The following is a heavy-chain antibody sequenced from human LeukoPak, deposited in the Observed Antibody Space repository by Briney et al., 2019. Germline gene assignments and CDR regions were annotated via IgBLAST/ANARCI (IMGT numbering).Heavy chain of an antibody. CDR3: ARFYYDTSGHGAFDI. D-gene: IGHD3-22*01. Sequence: SQTLSLTCAISGDSVSSNSAAWNWIRQSPSRGLEWLGRTYYRSKWYYDYAVSVKSRITIDPDTSKDQFSLQLNSVTPEDTAVYYCARFYYDTSGHGAFDIWGQGTMVTVSS. J-gene: IGHJ3*02. CDR2: TYYRSKWYY. CDR1: GDSVSSNSAA. V-gene: IGHV6-1*01.